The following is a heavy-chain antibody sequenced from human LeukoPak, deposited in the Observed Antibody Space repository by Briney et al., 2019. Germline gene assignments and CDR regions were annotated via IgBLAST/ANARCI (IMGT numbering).Heavy chain of an antibody. V-gene: IGHV3-15*01. D-gene: IGHD3-22*01. J-gene: IGHJ4*02. Sequence: LGGSLRLSCAASGFTFSNAWMSWVRQAPGKGLEWVGRIKSKTDGGTTDYAAPVKGRFTISRDDSKNTLYLQMNSLKTEDTAVYYCTTDHLNYDSSGYYYWGQGTLVTVSS. CDR3: TTDHLNYDSSGYYY. CDR2: IKSKTDGGTT. CDR1: GFTFSNAW.